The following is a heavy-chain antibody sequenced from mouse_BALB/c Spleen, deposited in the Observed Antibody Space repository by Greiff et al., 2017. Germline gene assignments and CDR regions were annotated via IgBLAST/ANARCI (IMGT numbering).Heavy chain of an antibody. Sequence: VQLQESGAELVRPGSSVKISCKASGYAFSSYWMNWVKQRPGQGLEWIGQIYPGDGDTNYNEKFKGKATFTADTSSNTAYMQLSSLTSEDSAVYYCARVYYYGSSLMDYWGQGTSVTVSS. CDR1: GYAFSSYW. CDR3: ARVYYYGSSLMDY. V-gene: IGHV1-80*01. CDR2: IYPGDGDT. J-gene: IGHJ4*01. D-gene: IGHD1-1*01.